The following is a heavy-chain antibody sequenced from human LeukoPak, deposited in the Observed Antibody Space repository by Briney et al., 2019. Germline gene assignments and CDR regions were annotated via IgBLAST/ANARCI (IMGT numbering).Heavy chain of an antibody. Sequence: KASETLSLTCTVSGGSISSYYWSWIRQPPGKGLEWIGYIYYSGSTNYNPSPKSRVTISVDTSKNQFSLKLSSVTAADTAVYYCARDQIVGAPGAFDIWGQGTMVTVSS. CDR2: IYYSGST. J-gene: IGHJ3*02. D-gene: IGHD1-26*01. CDR1: GGSISSYY. CDR3: ARDQIVGAPGAFDI. V-gene: IGHV4-59*01.